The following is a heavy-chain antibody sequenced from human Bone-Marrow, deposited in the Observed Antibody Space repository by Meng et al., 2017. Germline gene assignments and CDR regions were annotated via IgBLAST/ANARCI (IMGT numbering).Heavy chain of an antibody. D-gene: IGHD6-13*01. J-gene: IGHJ1*01. V-gene: IGHV4-31*03. CDR3: ARGPLSAAGTMGYFQH. CDR1: GGSISSGGYY. Sequence: QGQLQESGLGLVKPSQTLSLTCTVSGGSISSGGYYWSWIRQHPGKGLEWIGYIYYSGSTYYNPSLKSRVTISVDTSKNQFSLKLSSVTAADTAVYYCARGPLSAAGTMGYFQHWGQGTLVTVSS. CDR2: IYYSGST.